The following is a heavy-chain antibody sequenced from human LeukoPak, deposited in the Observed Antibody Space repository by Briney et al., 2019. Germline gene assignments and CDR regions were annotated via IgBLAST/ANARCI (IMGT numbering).Heavy chain of an antibody. CDR2: IWYGGSNK. D-gene: IGHD3-3*01. Sequence: GGSLRLSCAASGFTFSSYGMHWVRQAPGKGLEWVAVIWYGGSNKYYADSVKGRFTISRDNSKSTLYLQMNSLRAEDTAVYYCARQPASDYDFWSGSHQYYYYMDVWGKGTTVTVSS. J-gene: IGHJ6*03. CDR3: ARQPASDYDFWSGSHQYYYYMDV. V-gene: IGHV3-33*08. CDR1: GFTFSSYG.